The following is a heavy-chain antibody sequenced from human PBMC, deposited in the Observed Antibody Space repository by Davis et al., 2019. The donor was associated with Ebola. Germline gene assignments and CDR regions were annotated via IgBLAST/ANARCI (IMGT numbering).Heavy chain of an antibody. CDR2: INPGDGTT. D-gene: IGHD3-10*01. V-gene: IGHV1-46*01. CDR3: TRGENDGSGNYVGDY. Sequence: ASVKVSCKASFTSYYVHWVRQAPGQGLEWMGIINPGDGTTNYAQKFQGRVTMTRDTAANTIYMELNSLRFEDTAVYYCTRGENDGSGNYVGDYWGQGTLVTVAS. CDR1: FTSYY. J-gene: IGHJ4*02.